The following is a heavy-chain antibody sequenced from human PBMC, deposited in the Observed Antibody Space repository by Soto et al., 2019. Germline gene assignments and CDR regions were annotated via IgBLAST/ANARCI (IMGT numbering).Heavy chain of an antibody. Sequence: QVQLVQSGAEVKKPGASVKVSCKASGYTFASYAISWMRQAPGQGLEWMGWISAYNGNKNYAQKLHGRVTMPTHPPTSTAYTELRSLRSDDTAVYSCARDPPPPDYWGQGTGVTVSS. CDR2: ISAYNGNK. CDR1: GYTFASYA. CDR3: ARDPPPPDY. J-gene: IGHJ4*02. V-gene: IGHV1-18*01.